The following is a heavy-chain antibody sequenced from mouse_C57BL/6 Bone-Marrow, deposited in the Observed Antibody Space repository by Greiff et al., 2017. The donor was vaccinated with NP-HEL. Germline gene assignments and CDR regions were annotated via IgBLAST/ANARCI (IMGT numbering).Heavy chain of an antibody. D-gene: IGHD1-1*01. V-gene: IGHV1-5*01. CDR2: IYPGNSDT. J-gene: IGHJ3*01. Sequence: VQLQQSGTVLARPGASVKMSCKTSGYTFTSYWMHWVKQRPGQGLEWIGAIYPGNSDTSYNQKFKGKAKLTAVTSASTAYMELSSLTNEDSAVYYCKRPHYYGSSLFAYWGQGTLVTVSA. CDR3: KRPHYYGSSLFAY. CDR1: GYTFTSYW.